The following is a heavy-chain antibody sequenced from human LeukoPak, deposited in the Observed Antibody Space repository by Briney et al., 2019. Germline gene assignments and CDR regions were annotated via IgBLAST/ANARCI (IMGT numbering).Heavy chain of an antibody. D-gene: IGHD2-15*01. CDR2: IYSGGST. J-gene: IGHJ4*02. Sequence: GGSLRLSCAAPGFTVSSNYMSWVRQAPGKGLEWVSVIYSGGSTYYADPVKGRFTISRDNSKNTLYLQMNSLRDEDTAVYYCVCSYFDYWGQGTLVTVSS. V-gene: IGHV3-53*01. CDR3: VCSYFDY. CDR1: GFTVSSNY.